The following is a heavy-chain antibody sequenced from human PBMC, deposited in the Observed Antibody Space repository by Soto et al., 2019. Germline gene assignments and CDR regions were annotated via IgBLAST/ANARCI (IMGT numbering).Heavy chain of an antibody. V-gene: IGHV4-30-2*01. D-gene: IGHD5-12*01. CDR2: IYHSGST. Sequence: TLSLTYGVADGYISRGGDSWSWIRQPPGKGLEWIGYIYHSGSTYYNPSLQSRVTISVDRSKNQFSLKLSSVTAADTAVYYCARDRRRDGYNQGAYYYYYGMDVWGQGTTGTVSS. CDR3: ARDRRRDGYNQGAYYYYYGMDV. CDR1: DGYISRGGDS. J-gene: IGHJ6*02.